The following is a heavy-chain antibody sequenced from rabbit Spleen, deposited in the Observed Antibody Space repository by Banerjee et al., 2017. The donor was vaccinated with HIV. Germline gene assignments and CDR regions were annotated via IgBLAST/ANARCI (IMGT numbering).Heavy chain of an antibody. Sequence: QEQLVESGGGLVKPGASLTLTCKASGSDISRSYDMCWVRQAPGKGLEWIGYIDPVFGATYYATWVNGRFTISSHNAQNTLYLQLNSLTAADTATYFCVRGASSSGYYSLWGPGTLVTVS. CDR2: IDPVFGAT. V-gene: IGHV1S43*01. J-gene: IGHJ6*01. CDR1: GSDISRSYD. D-gene: IGHD1-1*01. CDR3: VRGASSSGYYSL.